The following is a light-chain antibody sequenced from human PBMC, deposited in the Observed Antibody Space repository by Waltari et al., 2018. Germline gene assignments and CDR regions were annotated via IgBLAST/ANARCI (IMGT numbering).Light chain of an antibody. V-gene: IGLV1-40*01. Sequence: PRPAPKLLIHGNSKRPSGVPDRLSGSKSGTSSSLANTGLQADDEADYYCQSYDISLSGYVFGTGTKVTVL. CDR3: QSYDISLSGYV. CDR2: GNS. J-gene: IGLJ1*01.